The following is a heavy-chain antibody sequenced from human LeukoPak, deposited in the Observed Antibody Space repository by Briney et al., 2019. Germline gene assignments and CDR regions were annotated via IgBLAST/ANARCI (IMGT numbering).Heavy chain of an antibody. CDR2: MNPNSGNT. CDR3: ARGFTPPRERPSLGLLLRLTTYYYYGMDV. J-gene: IGHJ6*02. V-gene: IGHV1-8*01. Sequence: GASVKVSCMASGYTFTSYDINWVRQATGQGLEWMGWMNPNSGNTGYAQTFQGRVTMTRNTSISTAYMELSSLRSEDTDVYYCARGFTPPRERPSLGLLLRLTTYYYYGMDVWGQGTTVTVSS. D-gene: IGHD3-22*01. CDR1: GYTFTSYD.